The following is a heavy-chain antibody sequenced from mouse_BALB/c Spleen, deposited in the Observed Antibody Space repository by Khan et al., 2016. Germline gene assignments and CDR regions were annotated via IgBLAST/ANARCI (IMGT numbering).Heavy chain of an antibody. D-gene: IGHD1-1*01. CDR1: GYRITDYW. CDR2: IYPGGDYT. CDR3: ARNSYGGRSVAMDH. J-gene: IGHJ4*01. V-gene: IGHV1-63*02. Sequence: QVQLQQPGAELVRPGTSVKMSCKAAGYRITDYWIGWVKQRPGHGLEWIGDIYPGGDYTKYNEKFKGKGTLTADTSSNTDYMQLSSLTSEDSAIXYCARNSYGGRSVAMDHWGQGTSVTVSS.